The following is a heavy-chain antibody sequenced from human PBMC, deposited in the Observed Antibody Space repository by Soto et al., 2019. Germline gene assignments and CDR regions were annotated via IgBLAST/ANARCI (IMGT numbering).Heavy chain of an antibody. CDR2: ISGSGGST. D-gene: IGHD3-3*01. CDR1: GFIFSSYA. J-gene: IGHJ4*02. V-gene: IGHV3-23*01. CDR3: AKVDDFWSGHGFDY. Sequence: GGSLRLSCAASGFIFSSYAMSWVRQAPGKGLEWVSAISGSGGSTYYADSVKGRFTISRDNSKNTLYLQMNSLRAEDTAVYYCAKVDDFWSGHGFDYWGQGTLVTVSS.